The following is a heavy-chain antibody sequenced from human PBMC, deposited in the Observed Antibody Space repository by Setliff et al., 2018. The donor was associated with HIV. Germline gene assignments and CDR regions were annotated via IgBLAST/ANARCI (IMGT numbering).Heavy chain of an antibody. V-gene: IGHV1-69*06. D-gene: IGHD3-3*01. CDR2: IIPIFGTA. CDR3: ARDPGEGGGGFLDWTIGYYYYMDV. CDR1: GGTFSSYA. Sequence: GASVKVSCKASGGTFSSYAISWVRQAPGQGLEWMGRIIPIFGTANYAQKFQGRVTIAADKSTSTAYMALSSLRSEDTAVYYCARDPGEGGGGFLDWTIGYYYYMDVWGKGATVTVSS. J-gene: IGHJ6*03.